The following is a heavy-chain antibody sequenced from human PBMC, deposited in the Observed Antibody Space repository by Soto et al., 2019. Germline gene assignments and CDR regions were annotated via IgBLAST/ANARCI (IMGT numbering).Heavy chain of an antibody. CDR1: GYTFTSYA. J-gene: IGHJ5*02. CDR2: INAGNGNT. Sequence: QVQLVQSGAEVKKPGASVKVSCKASGYTFTSYAMHWVRQAPGQRLEWMGWINAGNGNTKYSQKFQGRVTITRDTSASTAYMELSSMRSEDTAVYYCARDWGYCSSTRCLFVNWFDPWGQGTLVTVSS. D-gene: IGHD2-2*01. CDR3: ARDWGYCSSTRCLFVNWFDP. V-gene: IGHV1-3*01.